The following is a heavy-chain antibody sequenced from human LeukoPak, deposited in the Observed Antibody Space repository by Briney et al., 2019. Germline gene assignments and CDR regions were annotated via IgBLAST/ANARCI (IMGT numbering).Heavy chain of an antibody. V-gene: IGHV5-51*01. D-gene: IGHD1-26*01. CDR1: GYSFANYW. CDR3: ARNSGTENNFDY. J-gene: IGHJ4*02. CDR2: IYLGDFGI. Sequence: GESLKISCKGSGYSFANYWIGWVRQRPGKGLEWMGIIYLGDFGIRYSPSFQGQVTISADKSISTVYLQWSSLKASDTAMYYCARNSGTENNFDYWGQGTLVTVSS.